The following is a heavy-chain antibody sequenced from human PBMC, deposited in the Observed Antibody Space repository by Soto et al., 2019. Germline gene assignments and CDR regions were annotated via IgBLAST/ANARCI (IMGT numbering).Heavy chain of an antibody. D-gene: IGHD6-19*01. Sequence: QVQLMQSGAEVKEPGASVKVSCKASGYTFVNHGVSWVRQAPGQGLEWMGWIKVSTGITNYAGNFQGRVTMTTDTSTSTVYMELRSLRSADTAVYFCARNYSSDWHFVFDSWGQGTRGTVSS. V-gene: IGHV1-18*01. CDR1: GYTFVNHG. CDR2: IKVSTGIT. J-gene: IGHJ4*02. CDR3: ARNYSSDWHFVFDS.